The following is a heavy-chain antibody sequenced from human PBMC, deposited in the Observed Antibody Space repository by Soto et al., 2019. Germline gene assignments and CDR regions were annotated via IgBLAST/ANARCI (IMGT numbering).Heavy chain of an antibody. V-gene: IGHV3-30*18. CDR3: AKVSSGGWSAPGGFDY. D-gene: IGHD2-15*01. CDR1: GFTFSSYG. Sequence: QVQLVESGGGVVQPGRSLRLSCAASGFTFSSYGMHWVRQAPGKGLEWVAVISYDGSNKYYADSVKGRFTISRDNSKNTLYLQMNSLRAEDTAVYYCAKVSSGGWSAPGGFDYWGQGTLVTVSP. CDR2: ISYDGSNK. J-gene: IGHJ4*02.